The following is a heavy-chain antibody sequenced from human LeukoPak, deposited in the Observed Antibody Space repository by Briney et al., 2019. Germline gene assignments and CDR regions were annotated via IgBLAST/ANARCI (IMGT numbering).Heavy chain of an antibody. CDR1: GFTFSTYG. CDR3: ARGPSELPIAAAGSYFDY. J-gene: IGHJ4*02. D-gene: IGHD6-13*01. V-gene: IGHV3-21*01. Sequence: GGSLRLPCAASGFTFSTYGMSWVRQAPGKGLEWVSTISSGGAATYYADSVKGRFTISRDNAKNSLYLQMNSLRAEDTAVYYCARGPSELPIAAAGSYFDYWGQGTLVTVSS. CDR2: ISSGGAAT.